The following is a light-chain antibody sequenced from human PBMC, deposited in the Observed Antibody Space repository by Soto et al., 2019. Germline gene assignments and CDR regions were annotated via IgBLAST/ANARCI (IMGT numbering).Light chain of an antibody. CDR3: QQNFSPLLS. CDR1: QTTYDY. Sequence: DIQMTQYPYSLSASVGDRFTITCRASQTTYDYVTWFQRRPGKAPKVLIYGASTLQSGVPARFSGSGSGTEFTLTITNFQPEDFATYYCQQNFSPLLSFGGGTKVDIK. CDR2: GAS. J-gene: IGKJ4*01. V-gene: IGKV1-39*01.